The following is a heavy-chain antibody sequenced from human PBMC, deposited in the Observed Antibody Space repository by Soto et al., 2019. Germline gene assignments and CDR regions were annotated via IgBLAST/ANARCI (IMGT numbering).Heavy chain of an antibody. CDR2: ISYDGSNK. J-gene: IGHJ1*01. CDR3: ARDRAQQQPYFQH. CDR1: GFTFSSYA. D-gene: IGHD6-13*01. Sequence: PGGSLRLSCAASGFTFSSYAMHWVRQAPGKGLEWVAVISYDGSNKYYADSVKGRFTISRDNSKSTLYLQMNSLRAEDTAVYYCARDRAQQQPYFQHWGQGTLVTVSS. V-gene: IGHV3-30-3*01.